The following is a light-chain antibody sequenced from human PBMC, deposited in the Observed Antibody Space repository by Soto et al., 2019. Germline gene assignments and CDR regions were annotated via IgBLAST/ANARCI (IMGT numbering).Light chain of an antibody. J-gene: IGKJ2*01. CDR1: QSISPW. Sequence: DIQMTQSPSTLSASVGDRVTITCRASQSISPWLAWYQQKPGKAPKILIYKASNLESGVPSRFSGSESGTEFTLTISSLQPDDFATYYCQQYMTYSRTFGQGTKLEIK. CDR2: KAS. CDR3: QQYMTYSRT. V-gene: IGKV1-5*03.